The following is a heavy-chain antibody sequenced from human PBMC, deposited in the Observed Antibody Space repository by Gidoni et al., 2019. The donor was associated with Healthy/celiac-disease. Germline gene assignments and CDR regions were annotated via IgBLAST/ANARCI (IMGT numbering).Heavy chain of an antibody. V-gene: IGHV3-43*02. CDR1: GFTFDDYA. CDR3: AKEEGSSSRSGPGEFDP. J-gene: IGHJ5*02. Sequence: EVQLVESGGGVVQPGGSLRLSCAASGFTFDDYAMHWVRQAPGKGLEWVSLISGDGGSTYYADSVKGRFTISRDNSKNSLYLQMNSLRTEDTALYYCAKEEGSSSRSGPGEFDPWGQGTLVTVSS. CDR2: ISGDGGST. D-gene: IGHD6-13*01.